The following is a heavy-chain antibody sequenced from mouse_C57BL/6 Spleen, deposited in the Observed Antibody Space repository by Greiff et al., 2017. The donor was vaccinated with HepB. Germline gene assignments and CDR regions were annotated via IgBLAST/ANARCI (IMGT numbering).Heavy chain of an antibody. J-gene: IGHJ2*01. Sequence: EVKVVESGGGLVKPGGSLKLSCAASGFTFSSYAMSWVRQTPEKRLEWVATISDGGSYTYYPDNVKGRFTISRDNAKNNLYLQMSHLKSEDTAMYYCARDGRYFDYWGQGTTLTVSS. CDR3: ARDGRYFDY. CDR2: ISDGGSYT. CDR1: GFTFSSYA. V-gene: IGHV5-4*01.